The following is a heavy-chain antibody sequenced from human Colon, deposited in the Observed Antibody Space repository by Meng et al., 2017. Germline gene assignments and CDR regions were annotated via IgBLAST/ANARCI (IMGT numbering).Heavy chain of an antibody. CDR1: GGTFSSYT. D-gene: IGHD3-10*01. J-gene: IGHJ4*02. CDR2: IIPILGIA. V-gene: IGHV1-69*02. CDR3: ARAENNYGSGSYSGY. Sequence: SVRVSCKASGGTFSSYTISWVRQAPGQGLEWMGRIIPILGIANYAQKFQGRVTITADKSTSTAYMELSSLRSEDTAVYYCARAENNYGSGSYSGYWGQGTLVTVSS.